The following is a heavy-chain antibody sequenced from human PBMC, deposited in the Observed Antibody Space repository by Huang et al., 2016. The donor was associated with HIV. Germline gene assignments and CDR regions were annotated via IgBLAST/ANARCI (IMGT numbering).Heavy chain of an antibody. CDR2: SRRWCGNI. CDR1: GFSLSGCG. V-gene: IGHV3-23*01. J-gene: IGHJ5*02. Sequence: EVQLLESGGGLAQPGGSLRLSCAASGFSLSGCGMRWVRQARGRGLGGVAASRRWCGNICYSKSVRRRFTVSRDNSKNTLYLQMTTLRVEDTAVYFCVREDNPGSSWFFGDNWFDPWGQGTLVTVSP. CDR3: VREDNPGSSWFFGDNWFDP. D-gene: IGHD6-13*01.